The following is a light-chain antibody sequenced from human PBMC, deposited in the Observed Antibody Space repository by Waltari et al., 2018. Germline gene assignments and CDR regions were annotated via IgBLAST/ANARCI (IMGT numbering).Light chain of an antibody. CDR2: KSS. CDR3: QHYDSFPLT. Sequence: DIQMTQSPSALSASVGDRVIITCRASQSISRWLAWDQQKAGKAPNLLIYKSSTLERGVPPRFSGSGSETEFTLTISSLQPDDFATYYCQHYDSFPLTFGGGTRVE. CDR1: QSISRW. V-gene: IGKV1-5*03. J-gene: IGKJ4*01.